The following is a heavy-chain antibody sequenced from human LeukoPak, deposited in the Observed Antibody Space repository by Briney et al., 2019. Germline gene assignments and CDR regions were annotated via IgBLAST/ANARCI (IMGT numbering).Heavy chain of an antibody. Sequence: ASVKVCCKASGYTFTSYYMHWVRQAPGQGLEWMGIINPSGGSTSYAQKFQGRVTMTRDTSTSTVYMELSSLRSEDTAVYYCARDGGLGVAAAGMFDYWGQGTLVTVSS. CDR2: INPSGGST. CDR1: GYTFTSYY. J-gene: IGHJ4*02. V-gene: IGHV1-46*01. CDR3: ARDGGLGVAAAGMFDY. D-gene: IGHD6-13*01.